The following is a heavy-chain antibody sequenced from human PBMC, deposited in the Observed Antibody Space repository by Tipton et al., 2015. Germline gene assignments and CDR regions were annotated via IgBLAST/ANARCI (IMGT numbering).Heavy chain of an antibody. CDR1: GFNFDVYG. CDR2: INWDGSRA. D-gene: IGHD4-23*01. CDR3: AKDFYGGNSGIQLDY. V-gene: IGHV3-20*04. J-gene: IGHJ4*02. Sequence: SLRLSCAASGFNFDVYGMSWVRQAPGKGLEWISDINWDGSRAGYADSVKGRFTISRDNAKNSLYLQMDSVRPEDTALYYCAKDFYGGNSGIQLDYWGQGTQVTVSS.